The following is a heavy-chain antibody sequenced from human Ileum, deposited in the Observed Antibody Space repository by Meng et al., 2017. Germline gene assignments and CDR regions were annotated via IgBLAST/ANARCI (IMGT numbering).Heavy chain of an antibody. CDR2: INHSGST. V-gene: IGHV4-34*01. CDR3: AGATIRTYYYGSGSYYFTK. CDR1: DGSFSGYF. D-gene: IGHD3-10*01. J-gene: IGHJ4*02. Sequence: QVQLQQWGPGLLKPSETLSLTCVVYDGSFSGYFWSWIRQPPGKGLEWIGEINHSGSTNYNPSLKGRVTISVDTSKSQFSLRLNSVTAADTALYYCAGATIRTYYYGSGSYYFTKWGQGTLVTVFS.